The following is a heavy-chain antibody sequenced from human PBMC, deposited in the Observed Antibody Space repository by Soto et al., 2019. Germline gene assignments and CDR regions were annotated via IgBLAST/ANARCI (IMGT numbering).Heavy chain of an antibody. D-gene: IGHD3-9*01. CDR2: IYYSGST. CDR3: ARHYDILTGYYWAWFDP. J-gene: IGHJ5*02. CDR1: GGSISSGGYY. V-gene: IGHV4-31*03. Sequence: SETLSLTCTVSGGSISSGGYYWSWIRQHPGKGLEWIGYIYYSGSTYYNPSLKSRVTISVDTSKNQFSLKLSSVTAADTAVYYCARHYDILTGYYWAWFDPWGQGTLATV.